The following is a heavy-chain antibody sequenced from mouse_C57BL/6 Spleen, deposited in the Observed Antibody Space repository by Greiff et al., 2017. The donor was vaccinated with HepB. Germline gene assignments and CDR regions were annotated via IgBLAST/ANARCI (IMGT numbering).Heavy chain of an antibody. V-gene: IGHV1-53*01. Sequence: QVHVKQPGTELVKPGASVKLSCKASGYTFTSYWMHWVKQRPGQGLEWIGNINPSNGGTNYNEKFKSKATLTVDKSSSTAYMQLSSMTSEDSAVYYCARAGGDGYFFAYWGQGTLVTVSA. CDR3: ARAGGDGYFFAY. CDR1: GYTFTSYW. J-gene: IGHJ3*01. D-gene: IGHD2-3*01. CDR2: INPSNGGT.